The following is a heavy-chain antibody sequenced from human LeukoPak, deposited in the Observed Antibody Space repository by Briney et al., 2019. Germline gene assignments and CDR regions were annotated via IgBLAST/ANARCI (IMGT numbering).Heavy chain of an antibody. D-gene: IGHD3-3*01. J-gene: IGHJ4*02. CDR2: ISSSGSTI. CDR1: GFTFSSYE. CDR3: ARDGPNYDFWSGYFTSNSASDY. V-gene: IGHV3-48*03. Sequence: GGSLRLSCAASGFTFSSYEMNWFRQAPGKELEWVSYISSSGSTIYYADSVKGRFTISRDNAKNSLYLQLNSLRAEDTAVYYCARDGPNYDFWSGYFTSNSASDYWGQGTLVTVSS.